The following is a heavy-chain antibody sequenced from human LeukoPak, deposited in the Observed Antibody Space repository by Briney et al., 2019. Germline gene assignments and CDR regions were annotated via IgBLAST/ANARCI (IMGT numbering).Heavy chain of an antibody. J-gene: IGHJ4*02. CDR3: TRRGIVGKSSEVFDDY. CDR1: RFTFGSYA. D-gene: IGHD2-15*01. CDR2: TSGSGSTI. Sequence: GGSLRLPCAASRFTFGSYAMSWVRQAPGKGLEWVSTTSGSGSTIYYADSVKGRFTISRDNSKNTLYLQMNSLRAEDTAVYYCTRRGIVGKSSEVFDDYWGQGTLVTVSS. V-gene: IGHV3-23*01.